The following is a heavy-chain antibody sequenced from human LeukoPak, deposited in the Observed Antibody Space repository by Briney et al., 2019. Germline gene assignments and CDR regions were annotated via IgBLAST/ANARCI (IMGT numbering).Heavy chain of an antibody. V-gene: IGHV4-61*02. Sequence: SQTLSLTCTVSGGSINSATYYWTWIRQPAGKGLEWIGRIYTSGSTNYNPSLKSRVTISVDTSKNQFSLKLSSVTAADTAVYYCARETPQYEGSGYYVHWYFDLWGRGTLVTVSS. J-gene: IGHJ2*01. CDR1: GGSINSATYY. CDR2: IYTSGST. CDR3: ARETPQYEGSGYYVHWYFDL. D-gene: IGHD3-22*01.